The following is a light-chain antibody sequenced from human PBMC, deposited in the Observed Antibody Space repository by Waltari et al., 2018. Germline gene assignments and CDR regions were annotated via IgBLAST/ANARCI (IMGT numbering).Light chain of an antibody. V-gene: IGLV2-8*01. CDR1: SSHVGGSTY. Sequence: QSALTQPPSASGSPGQSVTISCPGTSSHVGGSTYVPWFQHPPGKAPKLMIYEVPTRPSGVPDRFSGSKSGNTASLTVSGLQAEDEADYYCSSYAGSDTWRYVFGTGTKVTVL. CDR2: EVP. J-gene: IGLJ1*01. CDR3: SSYAGSDTWRYV.